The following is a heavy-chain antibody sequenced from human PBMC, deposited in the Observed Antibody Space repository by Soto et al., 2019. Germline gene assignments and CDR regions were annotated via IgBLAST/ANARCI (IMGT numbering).Heavy chain of an antibody. Sequence: QVQLVESGGGVVQPGRSLRLSCAASGFTFSSYGMHWVRQAPGKGLEWVAVIWYDGSNKYYADSVKGRFTISRDNSKNTLYLQMNSLRAEDTAVYYCARDLAGYYFDYWGQGTLVTFSS. CDR3: ARDLAGYYFDY. CDR1: GFTFSSYG. J-gene: IGHJ4*02. V-gene: IGHV3-33*01. CDR2: IWYDGSNK. D-gene: IGHD6-25*01.